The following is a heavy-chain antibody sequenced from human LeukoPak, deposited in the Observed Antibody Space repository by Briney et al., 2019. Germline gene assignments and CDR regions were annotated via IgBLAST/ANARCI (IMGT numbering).Heavy chain of an antibody. Sequence: SETLSLTCSVFAASISNYYWSWIRQPPGKGLEWIGYIYYSGSTNYNPSLKSRVTMSVDTSKNQFSLKLSSVTAADTAVYYCARDFDYWGQGTLVTVSS. V-gene: IGHV4-59*12. CDR3: ARDFDY. J-gene: IGHJ4*02. CDR2: IYYSGST. CDR1: AASISNYY.